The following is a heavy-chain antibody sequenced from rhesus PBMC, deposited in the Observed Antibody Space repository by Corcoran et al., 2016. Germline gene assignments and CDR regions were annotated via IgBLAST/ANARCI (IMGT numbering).Heavy chain of an antibody. CDR1: GFSLSTSGMR. V-gene: IGHV2S2*01. D-gene: IGHD3-3*01. J-gene: IGHJ5-1*01. CDR3: ARSYNFWSGYSSRFDV. CDR2: IDWDDDK. Sequence: QVTLKESGPALVKPTQTLTLTCTFSGFSLSTSGMRVSWIRQPPGKALEWLARIDWDDDKYSRTSQESRLTISKDTSKNQVVLTMTNMDPVDTATYYCARSYNFWSGYSSRFDVWGPGFLVTVSS.